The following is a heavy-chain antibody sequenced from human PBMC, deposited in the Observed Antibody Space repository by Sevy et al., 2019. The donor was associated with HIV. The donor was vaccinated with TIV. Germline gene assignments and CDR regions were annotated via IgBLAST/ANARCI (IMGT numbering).Heavy chain of an antibody. D-gene: IGHD2-2*02. CDR1: GGSISSSSYY. V-gene: IGHV4-39*01. Sequence: SETLSLTCTVSGGSISSSSYYWGWIRQPPGKGLEWIGSIYYSGSTYYNPSLKSRVTISVDTSKNQFSLKLSSVTAADTAVYYCAGIGYCSSTSCYSHYYYMDVWGKGTTVTVSS. CDR2: IYYSGST. J-gene: IGHJ6*03. CDR3: AGIGYCSSTSCYSHYYYMDV.